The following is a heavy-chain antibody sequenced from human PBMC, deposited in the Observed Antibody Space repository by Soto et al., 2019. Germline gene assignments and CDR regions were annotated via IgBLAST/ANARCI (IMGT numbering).Heavy chain of an antibody. V-gene: IGHV1-69*01. CDR1: GGIFTNNA. CDR3: ATGGHNDGYNFYHGMDV. J-gene: IGHJ6*02. Sequence: QVQVVQSGAEVKKPGSSVKVSCKVSGGIFTNNAISWVRQAPGQGLEWLGGVIPLFDTAYYAQIFRGSLRMSADGATTTAYMELSGLTSADTAVYFCATGGHNDGYNFYHGMDVWGQGTTVTVS. CDR2: VIPLFDTA. D-gene: IGHD5-18*01.